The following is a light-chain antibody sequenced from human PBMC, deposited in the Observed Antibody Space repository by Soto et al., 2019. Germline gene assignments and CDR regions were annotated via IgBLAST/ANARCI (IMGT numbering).Light chain of an antibody. Sequence: QSVLTQPASVSGSPGQSITISCTGSSSDVGTYNLVSWYQQHPGKAPKLIIYEDFKRPSGISFRFSGSKSGNTASLTISGLQAEDEADYYCCSYAGYVTLVVFGGGTKVTVL. V-gene: IGLV2-23*02. CDR1: SSDVGTYNL. CDR3: CSYAGYVTLVV. J-gene: IGLJ2*01. CDR2: EDF.